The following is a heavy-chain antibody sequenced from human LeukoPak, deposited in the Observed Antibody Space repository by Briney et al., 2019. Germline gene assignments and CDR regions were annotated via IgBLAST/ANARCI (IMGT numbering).Heavy chain of an antibody. J-gene: IGHJ4*02. CDR2: ISGSGGST. V-gene: IGHV3-23*01. CDR3: AKNTITMVRGTPADY. Sequence: GGSLRLSCAAYGFTFSSYAMSWVRQAPGKGLEWVSAISGSGGSTYYADSVKGRFTISRDNSKNTLYLQMNSLRAEDTAVYYCAKNTITMVRGTPADYWGQGTLVTVSS. D-gene: IGHD3-10*01. CDR1: GFTFSSYA.